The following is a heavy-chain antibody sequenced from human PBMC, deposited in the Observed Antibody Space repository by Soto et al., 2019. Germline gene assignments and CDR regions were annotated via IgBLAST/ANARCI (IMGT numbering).Heavy chain of an antibody. CDR1: GYTFTSYA. CDR3: ARGQYSGSPDVAFDI. V-gene: IGHV1-3*02. D-gene: IGHD1-26*01. CDR2: SNAGNGNT. J-gene: IGHJ3*02. Sequence: GASVKVSCKASGYTFTSYAMHLVRQAPGQRLEWMGWSNAGNGNTKYSQEFQGRVTITRDTSASTAYMELSSLRSEDMAVYYCARGQYSGSPDVAFDIWGQGTMVTVSS.